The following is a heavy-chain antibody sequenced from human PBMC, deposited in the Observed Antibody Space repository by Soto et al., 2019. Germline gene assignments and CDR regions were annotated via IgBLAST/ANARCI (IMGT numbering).Heavy chain of an antibody. V-gene: IGHV3-23*01. J-gene: IGHJ4*02. CDR1: GFTFSGYA. D-gene: IGHD2-2*03. Sequence: GGSLRLSCAASGFTFSGYAMSWVRQAPGKGLEWVSDIHGGGNSAYYADSVKGRFTISRDNAKNTLYLQMNSLRAEDTAVYYCAMEIVVARGASYIHFWGPAILVTVSS. CDR2: IHGGGNSA. CDR3: AMEIVVARGASYIHF.